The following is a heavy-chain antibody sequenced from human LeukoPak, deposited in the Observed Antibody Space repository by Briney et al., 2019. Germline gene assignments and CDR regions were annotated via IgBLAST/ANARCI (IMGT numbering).Heavy chain of an antibody. CDR3: ARGNYYDSSGYYSSFHY. J-gene: IGHJ4*02. CDR2: ISYDGSNK. CDR1: GFTFSSYA. Sequence: GRSLRLSCAASGFTFSSYAMHWVRQAPGRGLEWVAVISYDGSNKYYADSVKGRFTISGDNSKNTLYLQMNSLRAEDTAVYYCARGNYYDSSGYYSSFHYWGQGTLVTVSS. D-gene: IGHD3-22*01. V-gene: IGHV3-30*04.